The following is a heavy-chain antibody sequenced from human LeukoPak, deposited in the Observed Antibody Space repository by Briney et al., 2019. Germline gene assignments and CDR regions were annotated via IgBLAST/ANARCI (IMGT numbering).Heavy chain of an antibody. J-gene: IGHJ4*02. CDR3: ARDRNTDFWSGYYTNYSDY. Sequence: GGSLRLSCAASGFTFSSYSMNWVRQAPGKGLEWVSSISSSSSYIYYADSVKGRFTISRDNAKNSLYLQMNSLRAEDTAVYYCARDRNTDFWSGYYTNYSDYWGQGTLVTVSS. D-gene: IGHD3-3*01. V-gene: IGHV3-21*01. CDR1: GFTFSSYS. CDR2: ISSSSSYI.